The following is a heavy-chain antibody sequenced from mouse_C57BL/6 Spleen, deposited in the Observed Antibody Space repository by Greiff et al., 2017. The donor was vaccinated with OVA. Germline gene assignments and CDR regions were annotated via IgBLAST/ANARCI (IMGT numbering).Heavy chain of an antibody. CDR3: ARRTTYYSNWYFDV. J-gene: IGHJ1*03. Sequence: QVQLQQPGAELVRPGSSVKLSCKASGYTFTSYWMDWVKQRPGQGLEWIGNIYPSDSETHYNQKFKDKATLTVDKSSSTAYMQLSSLTSEDSAVYYCARRTTYYSNWYFDVWGTGTTVTVSS. CDR1: GYTFTSYW. V-gene: IGHV1-61*01. CDR2: IYPSDSET. D-gene: IGHD2-5*01.